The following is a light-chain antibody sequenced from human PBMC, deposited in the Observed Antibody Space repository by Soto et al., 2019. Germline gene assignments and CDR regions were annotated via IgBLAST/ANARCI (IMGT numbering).Light chain of an antibody. CDR2: DVS. CDR3: SSYTSSCTLVV. CDR1: SSDVGGYNY. J-gene: IGLJ2*01. Sequence: QSALTQSASVSGSPGQSITISCTGTSSDVGGYNYVSWYQQHPGKAPKLMIYDVSNRPSGVSNRFSGSKSGNTASLTISGLQSEDEADYYCSSYTSSCTLVVFGGGTKLTVL. V-gene: IGLV2-14*01.